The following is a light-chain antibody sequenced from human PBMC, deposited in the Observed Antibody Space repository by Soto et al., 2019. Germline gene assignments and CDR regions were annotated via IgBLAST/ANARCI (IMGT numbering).Light chain of an antibody. Sequence: EIVMTQSPATLSVSPGERATLSCRASQSVSGNLAWYQQKPGQAPRLLIYGASTRATGIPARFSGSGSGTEFTLTISSLQSEDLAVYYCQQYNNWPTWTFGQGTKVEIK. CDR2: GAS. CDR1: QSVSGN. V-gene: IGKV3-15*01. J-gene: IGKJ1*01. CDR3: QQYNNWPTWT.